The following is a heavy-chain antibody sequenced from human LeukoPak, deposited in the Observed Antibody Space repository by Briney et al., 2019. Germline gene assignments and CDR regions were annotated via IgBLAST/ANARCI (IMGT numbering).Heavy chain of an antibody. V-gene: IGHV3-30*04. J-gene: IGHJ4*02. CDR1: GFTFSSYA. CDR3: ARVSSAPEYSSSPREFDY. Sequence: GRSLRLSCAASGFTFSSYAMHWVRQAPGKGLEWVAVISYNGSNKYYADSVKGRFTISRDNSKNTLYLQMNSLRAEDTAVYYCARVSSAPEYSSSPREFDYWGQGTLVTVSS. D-gene: IGHD6-6*01. CDR2: ISYNGSNK.